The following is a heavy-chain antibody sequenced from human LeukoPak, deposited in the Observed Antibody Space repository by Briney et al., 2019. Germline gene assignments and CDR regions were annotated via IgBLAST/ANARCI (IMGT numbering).Heavy chain of an antibody. V-gene: IGHV4-34*01. CDR1: GGSFSGYY. CDR2: INHSGST. CDR3: ARGPLSSSSVDY. D-gene: IGHD6-13*01. J-gene: IGHJ4*02. Sequence: SETLSLTCAVYGGSFSGYYWSWIRQPPGKGLEWIGEINHSGSTNYNPSLKSRVTMSVDTSKNQFSLKLSSVTAADTAVYYCARGPLSSSSVDYWGQGTLVTVSS.